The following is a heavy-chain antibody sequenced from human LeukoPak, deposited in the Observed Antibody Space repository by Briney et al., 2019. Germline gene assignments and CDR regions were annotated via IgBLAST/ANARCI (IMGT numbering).Heavy chain of an antibody. CDR1: GFTFDDYA. V-gene: IGHV3-9*03. CDR3: AKDKRAEMATISIDY. Sequence: GGSLRLSCAASGFTFDDYAMHWVRQAPGKGLEWVSGISWNSGSIGYADSVKGRFTISRDNAKNSLYLQMNSLRAEDMALYYCAKDKRAEMATISIDYWGQGTLVTVSS. J-gene: IGHJ4*02. D-gene: IGHD5-24*01. CDR2: ISWNSGSI.